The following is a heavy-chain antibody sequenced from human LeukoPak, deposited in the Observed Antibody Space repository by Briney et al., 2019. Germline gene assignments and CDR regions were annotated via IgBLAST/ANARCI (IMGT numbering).Heavy chain of an antibody. V-gene: IGHV3-30*02. CDR3: AKKAERVTGYSYGYCDY. CDR2: IRYDGSNK. Sequence: GGSLRLSCAASGFTFSSYGMHWVRQAPGKGLEGVAFIRYDGSNKYYADSVKGRFTISRDNSKNTLYLQMNSLRAEDTAVYYCAKKAERVTGYSYGYCDYWGQGTLVTVSS. CDR1: GFTFSSYG. D-gene: IGHD5-18*01. J-gene: IGHJ4*02.